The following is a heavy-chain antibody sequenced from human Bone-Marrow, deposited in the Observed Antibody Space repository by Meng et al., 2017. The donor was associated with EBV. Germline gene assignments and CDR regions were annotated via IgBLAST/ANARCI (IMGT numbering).Heavy chain of an antibody. CDR1: GGTFSSYA. J-gene: IGHJ4*02. CDR2: LIPKSGVP. D-gene: IGHD3-10*01. V-gene: IGHV1-69*01. CDR3: ASESGRGFTPDY. Sequence: QVELGQSGAGVKKPGASVKVSGKTSGGTFSSYAVSWVRQAPGQGLEWMGGLIPKSGVPYFARKFQGRLTITADESTSTHYMDLTSLRSDDTAVYYCASESGRGFTPDYWGRGTLVTVSS.